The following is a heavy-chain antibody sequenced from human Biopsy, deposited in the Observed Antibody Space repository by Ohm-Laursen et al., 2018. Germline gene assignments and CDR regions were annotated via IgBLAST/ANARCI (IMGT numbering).Heavy chain of an antibody. D-gene: IGHD3-10*01. CDR2: IYYSWTT. CDR1: GGSVRSPDHR. J-gene: IGHJ4*02. V-gene: IGHV4-30-4*01. Sequence: SQTLSLTCTVSGGSVRSPDHRWNWVRRAPGKGLEWIGNIYYSWTTFYSPSLRGRVTMDLDTSKNQFSLRLRSVTSADTAVYFCARAYFYGAGTSNYFFDSWGQGALVTVSS. CDR3: ARAYFYGAGTSNYFFDS.